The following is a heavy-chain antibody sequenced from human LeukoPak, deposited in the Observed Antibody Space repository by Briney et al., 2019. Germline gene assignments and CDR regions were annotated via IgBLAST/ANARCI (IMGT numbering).Heavy chain of an antibody. CDR2: ISAYNGNT. D-gene: IGHD3-16*01. CDR1: GYTFTSYG. Sequence: ASVKVSCKASGYTFTSYGISWVRQAPGQGLEWMGWISAYNGNTNYAQKFQGRVTMTRDTSISTAYMELRRLRSDDTAVYYCARVWGKGTPFDYWGQGTLVTVSS. V-gene: IGHV1-18*01. CDR3: ARVWGKGTPFDY. J-gene: IGHJ4*02.